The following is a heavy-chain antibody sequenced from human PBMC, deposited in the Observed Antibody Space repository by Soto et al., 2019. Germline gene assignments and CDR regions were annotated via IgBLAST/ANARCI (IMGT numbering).Heavy chain of an antibody. CDR1: GFTFSSYG. CDR2: ISYDGSNK. J-gene: IGHJ6*02. D-gene: IGHD6-19*01. V-gene: IGHV3-30*18. CDR3: AKEVSSGWYYYYYVMDV. Sequence: QVQLVESGGGVVQPGRSLRLSCAASGFTFSSYGMHWVRQAPGKGLEWVAVISYDGSNKYYADSVKGRFTISRDNSKNTLYLQMNSLRSEDTDVYYCAKEVSSGWYYYYYVMDVWGQGTTVTVSS.